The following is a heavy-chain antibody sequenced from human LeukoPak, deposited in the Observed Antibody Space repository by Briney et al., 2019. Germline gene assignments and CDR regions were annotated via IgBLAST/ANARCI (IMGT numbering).Heavy chain of an antibody. Sequence: SATLSLTCAVSGYSISSGYYWGWIRKPPGKGLEWIGSIYHSGSTYYNPSLKSRVTISVDTSKNQFSLKLSSVTAADTAVYYCASRFVSTMVRGVIRDYWGQGTLVTVSS. CDR3: ASRFVSTMVRGVIRDY. J-gene: IGHJ4*02. V-gene: IGHV4-38-2*01. D-gene: IGHD3-10*01. CDR1: GYSISSGYY. CDR2: IYHSGST.